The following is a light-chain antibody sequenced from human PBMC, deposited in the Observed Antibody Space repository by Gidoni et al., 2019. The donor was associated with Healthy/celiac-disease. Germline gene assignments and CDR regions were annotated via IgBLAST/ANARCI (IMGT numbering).Light chain of an antibody. CDR1: SSDVGGYNY. CDR2: DVS. V-gene: IGLV2-14*01. J-gene: IGLJ3*02. CDR3: SSYTSSSTPYWV. Sequence: QSALTQPASVSGSPGPSITISSTGTSSDVGGYNYVSWYQQHPGKAPKLMIYDVSNRPSGVSNRFSGSKSGNTASLTISGLQAEDEADYYCSSYTSSSTPYWVFGGGTKLTVL.